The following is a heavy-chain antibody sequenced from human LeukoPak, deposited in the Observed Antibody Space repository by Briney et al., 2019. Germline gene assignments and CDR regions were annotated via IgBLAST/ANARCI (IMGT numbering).Heavy chain of an antibody. CDR1: RFTVSSNY. Sequence: GGSLRLSCAAPRFTVSSNYMSWVRQAPGKGLEWVSVIYRGGSTYYADSVKGRFTISRDNSKNTLYLQMNSLRAEDTAVYYCASSAFSSSGWYGDYWGQGTLVTVSS. CDR2: IYRGGST. J-gene: IGHJ4*02. V-gene: IGHV3-53*01. CDR3: ASSAFSSSGWYGDY. D-gene: IGHD6-19*01.